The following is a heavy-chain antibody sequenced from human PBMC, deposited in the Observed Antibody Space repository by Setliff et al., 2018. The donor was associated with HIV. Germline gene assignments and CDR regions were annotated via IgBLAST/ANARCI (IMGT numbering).Heavy chain of an antibody. Sequence: PSETLSLTCVVSGDSISRSRYYWGWIRQPPGKGLEWIGSFYYSGSTSYNPSLKSRVTISGDTSKNQVSLKVRSLTAADTGLYYCARVKSIKTTLVRLWPRFDLWGQGTQVTVSS. D-gene: IGHD3-10*01. CDR3: ARVKSIKTTLVRLWPRFDL. CDR2: FYYSGST. CDR1: GDSISRSRYY. V-gene: IGHV4-39*01. J-gene: IGHJ5*02.